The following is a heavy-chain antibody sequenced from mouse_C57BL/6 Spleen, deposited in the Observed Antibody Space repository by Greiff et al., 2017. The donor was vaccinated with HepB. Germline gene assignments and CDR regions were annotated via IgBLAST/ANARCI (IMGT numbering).Heavy chain of an antibody. CDR3: ARGHYGYDRFEY. D-gene: IGHD2-2*01. CDR1: GYTFTSYW. J-gene: IGHJ2*01. V-gene: IGHV1-52*01. CDR2: IDPSDSET. Sequence: VQLQQPGAELVRPGSSVKLSCKASGYTFTSYWMHWVKQRPIQGLEWIGNIDPSDSETHYNQKFKDKATLTVDKSSSTAYMQLSSLTSEDSAVYYCARGHYGYDRFEYWGQGTTLTVSS.